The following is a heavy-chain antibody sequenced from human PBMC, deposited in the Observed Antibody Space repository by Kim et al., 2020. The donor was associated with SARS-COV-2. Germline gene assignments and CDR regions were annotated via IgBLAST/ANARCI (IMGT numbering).Heavy chain of an antibody. J-gene: IGHJ4*02. Sequence: SETLSLTCTVSGGSISSSSYYWGWIRQPPGKGLEWIGSIYYSGSTYYNPSLKSRVTISVDTSKNQFSLKLSSVTAADTAVYYCARHPLAAAVYYFDYWGQGTLVTVSS. CDR2: IYYSGST. CDR3: ARHPLAAAVYYFDY. D-gene: IGHD6-13*01. CDR1: GGSISSSSYY. V-gene: IGHV4-39*01.